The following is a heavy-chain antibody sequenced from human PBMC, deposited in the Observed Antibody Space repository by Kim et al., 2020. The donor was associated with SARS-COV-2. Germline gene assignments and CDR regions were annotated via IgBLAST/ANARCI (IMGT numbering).Heavy chain of an antibody. CDR3: ARDGRVDP. Sequence: SETLSLTCAVYGGSFSGYYWSWIRQPPGKGLEWIGEINHSGSTNYNPSLKSRVTISVDTSKNQFSLKLSSVTAADTAVYYCARDGRVDPWGQGTLVTVSS. CDR1: GGSFSGYY. D-gene: IGHD1-26*01. V-gene: IGHV4-34*01. J-gene: IGHJ5*02. CDR2: INHSGST.